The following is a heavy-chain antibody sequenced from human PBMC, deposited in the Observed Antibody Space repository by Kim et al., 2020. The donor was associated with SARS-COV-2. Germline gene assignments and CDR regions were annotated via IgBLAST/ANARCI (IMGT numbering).Heavy chain of an antibody. V-gene: IGHV4-59*08. CDR3: ARHGYLDYYDSSGYFTP. J-gene: IGHJ5*02. Sequence: LKSRVTISVDTSKNQFSLKLSSVTAADTAVYYCARHGYLDYYDSSGYFTPWGQGTLVTVSS. D-gene: IGHD3-22*01.